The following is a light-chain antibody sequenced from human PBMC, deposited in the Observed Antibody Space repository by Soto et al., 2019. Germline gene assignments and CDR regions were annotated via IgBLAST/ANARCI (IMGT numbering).Light chain of an antibody. Sequence: DIQMTQSPSTLSASVGDRVTITCRASQSISTWLAWYQQKPGKAPKLLIYDASSCESGVPSRFSGSGSGTEFTLTISSLQPDDFATYYCQQYNSYSGTFGQGTKVEIK. CDR1: QSISTW. V-gene: IGKV1-5*01. J-gene: IGKJ1*01. CDR2: DAS. CDR3: QQYNSYSGT.